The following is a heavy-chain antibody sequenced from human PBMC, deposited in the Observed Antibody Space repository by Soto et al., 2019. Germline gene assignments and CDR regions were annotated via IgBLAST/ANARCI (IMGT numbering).Heavy chain of an antibody. CDR1: GGSISSGGYY. CDR3: ARALVDTAMEDIPHPDDWFDP. Sequence: SETLSLTCTVSGGSISSGGYYWSWIRQHPGKGLEWIGYIYYSGSTYYNPSLKSRVTISVDTSKNQFSLKLSSVTAADTAVYYCARALVDTAMEDIPHPDDWFDPWGQGTLVTVSS. J-gene: IGHJ5*02. CDR2: IYYSGST. D-gene: IGHD5-18*01. V-gene: IGHV4-31*03.